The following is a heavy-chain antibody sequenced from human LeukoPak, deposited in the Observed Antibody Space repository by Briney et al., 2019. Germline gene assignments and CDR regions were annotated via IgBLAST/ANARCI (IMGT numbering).Heavy chain of an antibody. Sequence: ASVKVSRXASGYTFTSYGISWVRLAPGQGLEWMGWISAYNGNTNYAQKLQGRVTMTTDTSTSTACMELRSLRSDDTAVYYCARISLENDYGGNDYWGQGTLVTVSS. CDR3: ARISLENDYGGNDY. D-gene: IGHD4-23*01. CDR1: GYTFTSYG. J-gene: IGHJ4*02. CDR2: ISAYNGNT. V-gene: IGHV1-18*01.